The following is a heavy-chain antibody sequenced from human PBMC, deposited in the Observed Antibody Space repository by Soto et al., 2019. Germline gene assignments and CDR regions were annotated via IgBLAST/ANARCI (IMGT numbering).Heavy chain of an antibody. V-gene: IGHV1-69*13. CDR2: VIPVLGTT. D-gene: IGHD3-3*01. CDR1: GDSLENLA. CDR3: ARDGRTLRYLEWPAAFDS. J-gene: IGHJ5*01. Sequence: ASVKVSCKASGDSLENLAISWVRQAPGQGFEWMGGVIPVLGTTDYAQNLQDRLTITADESTTTVFMELSSLKSGDTAAYFCARDGRTLRYLEWPAAFDSWGQGTMVAVSS.